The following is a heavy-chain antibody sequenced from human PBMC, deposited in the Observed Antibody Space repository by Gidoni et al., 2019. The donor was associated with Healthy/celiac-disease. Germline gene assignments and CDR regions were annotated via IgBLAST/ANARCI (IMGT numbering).Heavy chain of an antibody. Sequence: EVQLVESGGGLVKPGGSLRLSCAASGFTFSNAWMNWVRQAPGKGLEWVGRIKSKTDGGTTDYAAPVKGRFTISRDDSKNTLYLQMNSLKTEDTAVYYCTAATGYYYYGMDVWGQVTTVTVSS. CDR2: IKSKTDGGTT. J-gene: IGHJ6*02. D-gene: IGHD6-25*01. V-gene: IGHV3-15*07. CDR1: GFTFSNAW. CDR3: TAATGYYYYGMDV.